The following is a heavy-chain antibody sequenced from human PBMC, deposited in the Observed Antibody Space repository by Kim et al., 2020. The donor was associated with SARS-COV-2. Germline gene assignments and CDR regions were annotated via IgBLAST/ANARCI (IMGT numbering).Heavy chain of an antibody. Sequence: ETLSLTCTVSGGSISSSSYYWGWIRQPPGKGLEWIGSIYYSGSTYYNPSLKSRVTISVDTSKNQFSLELSSVTAADTAVYYCARIILAAAGTWGWFDPWGQGTLVTVSS. CDR1: GGSISSSSYY. D-gene: IGHD6-13*01. CDR3: ARIILAAAGTWGWFDP. CDR2: IYYSGST. J-gene: IGHJ5*02. V-gene: IGHV4-39*01.